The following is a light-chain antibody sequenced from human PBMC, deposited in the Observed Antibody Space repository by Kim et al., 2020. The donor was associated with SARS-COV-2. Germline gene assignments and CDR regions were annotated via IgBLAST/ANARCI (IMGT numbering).Light chain of an antibody. Sequence: EIVLTQSPATLSLSPGERATLSCRASQSVSSYLAWYQHKPGQAPRLLMYGASYRASGIPARFSASGSGTDYTLTISSLEPEDFAVYYCQQCSAWPLTFGPGTKVDIK. CDR2: GAS. J-gene: IGKJ3*01. CDR1: QSVSSY. V-gene: IGKV3-11*01. CDR3: QQCSAWPLT.